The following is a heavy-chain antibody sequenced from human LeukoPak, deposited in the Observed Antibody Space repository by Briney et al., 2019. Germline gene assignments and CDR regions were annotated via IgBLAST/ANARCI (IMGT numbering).Heavy chain of an antibody. D-gene: IGHD6-13*01. CDR1: GGSISSSSYY. J-gene: IGHJ5*02. Sequence: PSETLSLTCTVSGGSISSSSYYWGWIRQPPGKGLEWIGSIYYSGSTYYNPSLKSRVTISVDTSKNQFSLKLSSVTAADTAVYYCASTYSSSWYWLSGATGNWFDPWGQGTLVTVSS. CDR2: IYYSGST. V-gene: IGHV4-39*07. CDR3: ASTYSSSWYWLSGATGNWFDP.